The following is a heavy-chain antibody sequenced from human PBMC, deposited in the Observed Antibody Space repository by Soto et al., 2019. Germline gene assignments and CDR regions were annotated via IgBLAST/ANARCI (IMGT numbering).Heavy chain of an antibody. CDR3: ARDLNYYGSGSYYRRGFYY. CDR2: IWYDGSNK. J-gene: IGHJ4*02. D-gene: IGHD3-10*01. Sequence: QVQLVESGGGVVQPGRSLSLSCAASGFTFSSYGMHWVRQAPGKGLEWVAVIWYDGSNKYYADSVKGRFTISRDNSKNPLYLLTNSLRAEDTVVYYCARDLNYYGSGSYYRRGFYYWGQGTPVTVSS. V-gene: IGHV3-33*08. CDR1: GFTFSSYG.